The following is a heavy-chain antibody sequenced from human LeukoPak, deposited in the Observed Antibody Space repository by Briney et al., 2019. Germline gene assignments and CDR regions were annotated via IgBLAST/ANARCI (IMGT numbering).Heavy chain of an antibody. CDR2: MHTSGST. Sequence: SETLSLTCTVSGGSISSYYWSCIRQPAGKGLEWIGRMHTSGSTNYNPSLKSRVTMSVDTSKNQFSLRLSSVTAADTAVYYCARDEGRGWHDYWRQGTLVTVSS. V-gene: IGHV4-4*07. CDR3: ARDEGRGWHDY. J-gene: IGHJ4*02. CDR1: GGSISSYY. D-gene: IGHD6-19*01.